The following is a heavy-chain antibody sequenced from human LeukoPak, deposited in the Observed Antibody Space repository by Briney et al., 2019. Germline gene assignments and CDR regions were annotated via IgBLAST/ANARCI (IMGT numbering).Heavy chain of an antibody. CDR3: AREGIAAAGANWFDP. D-gene: IGHD6-13*01. Sequence: GGSLRLSCVASGFTFSTSGIHWVRQSPGKGLDWVAFIRNDGNKKNYAESVKGRFTISRDNSKNTLYLQMNSLRAEDTALYYCAREGIAAAGANWFDPWGQGTLVTVSS. J-gene: IGHJ5*02. CDR1: GFTFSTSG. CDR2: IRNDGNKK. V-gene: IGHV3-30*02.